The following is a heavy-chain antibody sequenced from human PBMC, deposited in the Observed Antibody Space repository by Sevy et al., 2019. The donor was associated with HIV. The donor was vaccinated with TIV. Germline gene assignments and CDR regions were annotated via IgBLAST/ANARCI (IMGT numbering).Heavy chain of an antibody. CDR2: KTGSAGVT. D-gene: IGHD6-6*01. V-gene: IGHV3-23*01. CDR3: AKGRIPSIGTLGPFDS. Sequence: GASMRLSCAASGFSLSNYAMSWVCQAQGMALEWISSKTGSAGVTYYADSVKGRFTISRDNSKNTLFLQMNSLRAEDTALYYCAKGRIPSIGTLGPFDSWGQGTLVTVSS. CDR1: GFSLSNYA. J-gene: IGHJ4*02.